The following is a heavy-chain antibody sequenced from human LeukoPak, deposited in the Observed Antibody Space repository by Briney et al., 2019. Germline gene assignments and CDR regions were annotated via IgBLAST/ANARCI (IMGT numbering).Heavy chain of an antibody. CDR1: GGSISSYY. CDR3: AREGHGYSYGTDAFDI. V-gene: IGHV4-59*12. J-gene: IGHJ3*02. CDR2: IYYSGST. D-gene: IGHD5-18*01. Sequence: SEILSLTCTVSGGSISSYYWSWIRQPPGKGLEWIGYIYYSGSTNYNPSLKSRVTISVDKSKNQFSLKLSSVTAADTAVYYCAREGHGYSYGTDAFDIWGQGTMVTVSS.